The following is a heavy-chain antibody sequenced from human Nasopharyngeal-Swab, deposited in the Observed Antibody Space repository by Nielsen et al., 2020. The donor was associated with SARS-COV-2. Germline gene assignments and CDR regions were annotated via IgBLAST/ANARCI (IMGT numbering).Heavy chain of an antibody. CDR2: ISYDGSNK. V-gene: IGHV3-30*03. CDR1: GFTFSSYG. Sequence: GESLKISCAASGFTFSSYGMHWVRQAPGKGLEWVAVISYDGSNKYYADSVKGRFTISRDNSENTLYLQMNSLRAEDTAVYYCARADDFWSGYPYGMDVWGQGTTVTVSS. D-gene: IGHD3-3*01. CDR3: ARADDFWSGYPYGMDV. J-gene: IGHJ6*02.